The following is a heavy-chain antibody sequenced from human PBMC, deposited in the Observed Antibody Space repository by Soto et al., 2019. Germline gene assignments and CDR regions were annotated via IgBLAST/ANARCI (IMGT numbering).Heavy chain of an antibody. Sequence: ASVKVYCKASGYTFTSYGISWVRQAPGQGLEWMGWISAYNGNTNYAQKLQGRVTMTTDTSTSTAYMELRSLRSDDTAVYYCARPRLSGYSSSWDNWFDPWGQGTLVTVSS. V-gene: IGHV1-18*01. J-gene: IGHJ5*02. CDR1: GYTFTSYG. CDR2: ISAYNGNT. D-gene: IGHD6-13*01. CDR3: ARPRLSGYSSSWDNWFDP.